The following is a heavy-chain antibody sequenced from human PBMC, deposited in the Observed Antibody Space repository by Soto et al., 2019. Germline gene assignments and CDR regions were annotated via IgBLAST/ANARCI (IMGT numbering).Heavy chain of an antibody. CDR2: ISDYNGNT. V-gene: IGHV1-18*01. CDR1: GYTFTSYG. J-gene: IGHJ5*02. D-gene: IGHD6-25*01. CDR3: ARDGVGLIAADWFDP. Sequence: QVQLVQSGAEVKKPGASVKVSCKASGYTFTSYGISWVRQAPGQGLEWMGWISDYNGNTNYAQKLQGRVTMTTDTATSTAYMELRSLRSDDTAVYYCARDGVGLIAADWFDPWGQGTLVTVSS.